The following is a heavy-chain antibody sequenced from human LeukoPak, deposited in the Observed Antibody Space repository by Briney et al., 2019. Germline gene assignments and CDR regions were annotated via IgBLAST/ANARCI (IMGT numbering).Heavy chain of an antibody. Sequence: ASVKVSCKASGYTFTSYAINWVRQAPGQRLEWMGWINAGNGNTKYSQKFQGRVTITRDTSASTAYMELSSLRSEDTAVYYCARDPLEYYYDSSGYFPWFDPWGQGTLVTVSS. D-gene: IGHD3-22*01. CDR3: ARDPLEYYYDSSGYFPWFDP. CDR1: GYTFTSYA. J-gene: IGHJ5*02. CDR2: INAGNGNT. V-gene: IGHV1-3*01.